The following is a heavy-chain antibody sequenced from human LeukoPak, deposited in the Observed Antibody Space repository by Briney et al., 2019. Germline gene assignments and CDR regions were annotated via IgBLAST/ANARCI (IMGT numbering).Heavy chain of an antibody. D-gene: IGHD2-2*03. V-gene: IGHV4-34*01. Sequence: SETLSLTCAVYGGSFSGYYWSWIRQPPGKGLEWIGEINHSGSTNYNPSLKSRVTISVDTSKNQFSLKLSSVTAADTAVYYCARARLDIVVVPAGYYFDYWGQGTQVTVSS. CDR1: GGSFSGYY. J-gene: IGHJ4*02. CDR3: ARARLDIVVVPAGYYFDY. CDR2: INHSGST.